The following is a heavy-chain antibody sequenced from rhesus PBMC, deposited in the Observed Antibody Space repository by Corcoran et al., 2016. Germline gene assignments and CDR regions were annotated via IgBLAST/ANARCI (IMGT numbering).Heavy chain of an antibody. Sequence: EVQLVQSGAEVKRPGESLKISCKTSGYSFTSYWISWVRRLPGKGLEWVGAIDPSDSDTRYSPSFQGQVTISADKSISTTYLQWSSLKASDSATYYCAKDDSNQYGLDSWGQGVVVTVSS. CDR3: AKDDSNQYGLDS. CDR1: GYSFTSYW. V-gene: IGHV5-2*01. D-gene: IGHD4-23*01. CDR2: IDPSDSDT. J-gene: IGHJ6*01.